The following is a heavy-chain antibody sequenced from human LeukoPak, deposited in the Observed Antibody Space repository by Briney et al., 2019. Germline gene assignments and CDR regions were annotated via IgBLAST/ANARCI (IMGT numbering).Heavy chain of an antibody. D-gene: IGHD4-17*01. CDR3: ARDGDKGVDYGGGDY. Sequence: GGSLRLSCAASGFTFSSYWMHWVRQAPGKGLVWVSRINSDGSSTSYADSVKGRFTTSRDNAKNTLYLQMNRLRAEDTAVYYCARDGDKGVDYGGGDYWGQGTLVTVSS. CDR2: INSDGSST. CDR1: GFTFSSYW. V-gene: IGHV3-74*01. J-gene: IGHJ4*02.